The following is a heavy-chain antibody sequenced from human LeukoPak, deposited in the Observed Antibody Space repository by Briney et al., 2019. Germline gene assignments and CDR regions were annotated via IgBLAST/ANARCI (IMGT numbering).Heavy chain of an antibody. CDR3: ARDTYGD. J-gene: IGHJ4*02. CDR1: GYTFTSYY. Sequence: GASVKVSCKASGYTFTSYYMHWVRQAPGQGLEWMGIINPSGGSTSYAQKFQGRVTITADESTSTAYMELSSLRSEDTAVYYCARDTYGDWGQGTLVTVSS. D-gene: IGHD4-17*01. V-gene: IGHV1-46*01. CDR2: INPSGGST.